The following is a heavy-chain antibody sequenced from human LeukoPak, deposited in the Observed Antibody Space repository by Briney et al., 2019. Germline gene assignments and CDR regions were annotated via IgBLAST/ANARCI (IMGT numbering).Heavy chain of an antibody. V-gene: IGHV3-23*01. CDR3: AKKLEPGAFDI. CDR2: VTYSGGRT. CDR1: GFTFSNYA. D-gene: IGHD1-1*01. J-gene: IGHJ3*02. Sequence: PGGSLRLSCAASGFTFSNYAMSWVRQAPGKGLEWVSAVTYSGGRTYHADSVKGRFTISRDNSKNTLYLQMNSLRAEDTAVYYCAKKLEPGAFDIWGQGTMVTVSS.